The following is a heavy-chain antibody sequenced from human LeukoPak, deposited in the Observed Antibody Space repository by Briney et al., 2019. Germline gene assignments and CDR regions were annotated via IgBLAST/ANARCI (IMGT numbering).Heavy chain of an antibody. D-gene: IGHD3-10*01. CDR1: GFTFSSYW. V-gene: IGHV3-74*01. J-gene: IGHJ4*02. CDR3: AREYYYGSGSYEPFDY. Sequence: GGSLRLSCAASGFTFSSYWMHWVRQAPGKGLVWVSRINSDGSSTSYADSVKGRFTISRDNAKNTLYLQMNSLRAEDTAVYYCAREYYYGSGSYEPFDYWGQGTLVTVSS. CDR2: INSDGSST.